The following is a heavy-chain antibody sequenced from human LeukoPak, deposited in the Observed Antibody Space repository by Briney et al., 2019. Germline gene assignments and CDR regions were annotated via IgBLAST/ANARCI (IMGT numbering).Heavy chain of an antibody. J-gene: IGHJ6*02. CDR2: ISYDGSNK. V-gene: IGHV3-30*03. CDR3: ARTPGSGWLYYYYYYGMDV. D-gene: IGHD6-19*01. Sequence: GGSLRLSCAASGFTFSSYGMHWVRQAPGKGLEWVAVISYDGSNKYYADSVKGRFTISRDNSKDTLYLQMNSLRAEDTAVYYCARTPGSGWLYYYYYYGMDVWGQGTTVTVSS. CDR1: GFTFSSYG.